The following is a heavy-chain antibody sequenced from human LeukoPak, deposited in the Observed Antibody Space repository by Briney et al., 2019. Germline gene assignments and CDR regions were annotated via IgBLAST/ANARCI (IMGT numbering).Heavy chain of an antibody. CDR3: ARDFGYGDYYYGMDV. CDR2: INPNSGGT. D-gene: IGHD4-17*01. Sequence: GASVKVSCKASGYTFTGYYMHWVRQAPGQGLEWMGWINPNSGGTNYAQKFQGWVTMTRDTSISTAYMELSRLRSDDTAAYYCARDFGYGDYYYGMDVWGKGTTVTVSS. J-gene: IGHJ6*04. CDR1: GYTFTGYY. V-gene: IGHV1-2*04.